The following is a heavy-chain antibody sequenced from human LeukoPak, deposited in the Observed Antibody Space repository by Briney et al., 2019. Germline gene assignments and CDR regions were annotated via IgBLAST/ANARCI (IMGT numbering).Heavy chain of an antibody. V-gene: IGHV1-2*02. CDR2: INPNSGGT. Sequence: ASVKVSCKASGYTFTGYYMHWVRQAPGQGLEWMGWINPNSGGTNYAQKFQGRVTMTRDTSISTAYMELSRLRSDDTAVYYCARVLSNWNYHDYWGQGTLVAVSS. CDR1: GYTFTGYY. D-gene: IGHD1-1*01. J-gene: IGHJ4*02. CDR3: ARVLSNWNYHDY.